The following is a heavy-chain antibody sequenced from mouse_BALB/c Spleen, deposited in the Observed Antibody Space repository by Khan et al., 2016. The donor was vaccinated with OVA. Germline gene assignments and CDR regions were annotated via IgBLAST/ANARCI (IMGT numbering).Heavy chain of an antibody. V-gene: IGHV5-9-1*01. J-gene: IGHJ3*01. D-gene: IGHD2-1*01. Sequence: EVELVESGGGLVEPGGSLKLSCAASGFTFSSFVMSWVRQTPEKRLEWVATISSAATYTYYPDSVKGRFTISRDNAENTLYLQMISLRSVDTSIYYCANGNYGWFAYWGQGTLVTVST. CDR2: ISSAATYT. CDR1: GFTFSSFV. CDR3: ANGNYGWFAY.